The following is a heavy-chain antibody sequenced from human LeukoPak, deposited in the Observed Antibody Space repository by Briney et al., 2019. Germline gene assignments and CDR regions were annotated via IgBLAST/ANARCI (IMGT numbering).Heavy chain of an antibody. CDR3: TSRYDFWSGYFQGYYFDF. V-gene: IGHV3-7*01. Sequence: GGSLRLSCAAPGLTFTDYWMHWFRQAPGKGLESVAYIHPDGTEKYYMESLRGRFAISRDNAKNSLYLQMSNLRDEDTAVYYCTSRYDFWSGYFQGYYFDFWGQGSLVTVSS. CDR1: GLTFTDYW. CDR2: IHPDGTEK. J-gene: IGHJ4*02. D-gene: IGHD3-3*01.